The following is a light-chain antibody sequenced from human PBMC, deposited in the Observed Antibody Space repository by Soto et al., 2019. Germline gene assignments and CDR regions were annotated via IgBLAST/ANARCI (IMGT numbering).Light chain of an antibody. CDR3: QQYSDWPIT. V-gene: IGKV3-15*01. Sequence: PGDRATLSCMSSQSINSNLAWYQQQPGQAPRLLIYGSSTRATAVPDRFSGSGSGTDFTLTITSLQSDDFAVYCCQQYSDWPITFGQGTRLEIK. CDR2: GSS. CDR1: QSINSN. J-gene: IGKJ5*01.